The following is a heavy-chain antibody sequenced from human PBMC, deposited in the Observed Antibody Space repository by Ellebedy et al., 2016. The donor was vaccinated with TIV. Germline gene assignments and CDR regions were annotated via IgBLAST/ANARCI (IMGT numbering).Heavy chain of an antibody. D-gene: IGHD1-14*01. J-gene: IGHJ4*02. CDR2: FGVSGDTT. CDR1: GFSFNSYA. Sequence: GESLKISCAASGFSFNSYAMSWVRQAPGKGLEWVSGFGVSGDTTYYTDSVKGRFTISRDNSKKTLYLQMSSLRTEDTAIYYCARGRPGTYIHHAFDNWGQGTLVTVSS. CDR3: ARGRPGTYIHHAFDN. V-gene: IGHV3-23*01.